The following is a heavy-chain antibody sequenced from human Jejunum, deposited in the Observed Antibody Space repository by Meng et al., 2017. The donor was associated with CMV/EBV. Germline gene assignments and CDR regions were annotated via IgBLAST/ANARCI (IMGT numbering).Heavy chain of an antibody. V-gene: IGHV3-30*02. CDR1: GFRFRLYG. J-gene: IGHJ4*02. Sequence: EASGFRFRLYGMFWVRQAPGKGLEWVSYIRYDENYKYHSDSVKGRFTISRDDSKNTLYLQMNSLRAEDTAVYYCARGYNYGPHDYWGQGTLVTVSS. CDR3: ARGYNYGPHDY. CDR2: IRYDENYK. D-gene: IGHD5-18*01.